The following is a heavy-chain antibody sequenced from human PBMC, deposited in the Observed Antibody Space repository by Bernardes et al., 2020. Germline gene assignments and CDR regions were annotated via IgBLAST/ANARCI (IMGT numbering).Heavy chain of an antibody. CDR1: GFTFSSYA. J-gene: IGHJ5*02. V-gene: IGHV3-23*01. CDR3: AKGREVLRFLEWLFPFDP. D-gene: IGHD3-3*01. CDR2: ISGSGGST. Sequence: LRLSCAASGFTFSSYAMSWVRQAPGKGLEWVSAISGSGGSTYYADSVKGRFTISRDNSKNTLYLQMNSLRAEDTAVYYCAKGREVLRFLEWLFPFDPWGQGTLVTVSS.